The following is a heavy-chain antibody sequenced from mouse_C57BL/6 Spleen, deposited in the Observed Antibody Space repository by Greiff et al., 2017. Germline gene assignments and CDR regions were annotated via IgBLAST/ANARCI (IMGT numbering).Heavy chain of an antibody. Sequence: QVQLQQPGAELVRPGSSVKLSCKASGYTFTSYWMHWVKQRPIQGLEWIGNIDPSDSETHYNQKFKDKATLTVDKSSSTAYMQLSSLTSEDSAVYYCARWGRRNHRGNAMDYWGQGTSVTVSS. V-gene: IGHV1-52*01. CDR2: IDPSDSET. CDR3: ARWGRRNHRGNAMDY. J-gene: IGHJ4*01. CDR1: GYTFTSYW.